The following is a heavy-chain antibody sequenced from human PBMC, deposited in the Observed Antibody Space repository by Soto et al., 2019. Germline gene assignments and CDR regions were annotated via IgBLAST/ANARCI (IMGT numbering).Heavy chain of an antibody. CDR3: ARSIQIFGVGNYYGMDV. CDR1: GYSFTSYW. CDR2: IYPGDSDT. J-gene: IGHJ6*02. Sequence: PGESLKISCKGSGYSFTSYWIGWVSQMPGKGLEWMGIIYPGDSDTRYSPSFQGQVTISADKSISTAYLQWSSLKASDTAMYYCARSIQIFGVGNYYGMDVWGQGTTVTVSS. D-gene: IGHD3-3*01. V-gene: IGHV5-51*01.